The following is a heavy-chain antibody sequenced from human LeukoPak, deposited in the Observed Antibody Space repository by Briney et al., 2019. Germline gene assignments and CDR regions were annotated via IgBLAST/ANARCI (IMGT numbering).Heavy chain of an antibody. CDR2: IKQDGSEK. CDR3: ARDFPDGSRNWGFDY. D-gene: IGHD3-10*01. Sequence: GGSLRLSCAASGFTFSSYWMSWVRQAPGKGLEWVANIKQDGSEKYYVDSVKGRFTISRDNAKNSLYLQMNSLRAEDTAVYYCARDFPDGSRNWGFDYWGLGTLVTVSS. J-gene: IGHJ4*02. V-gene: IGHV3-7*01. CDR1: GFTFSSYW.